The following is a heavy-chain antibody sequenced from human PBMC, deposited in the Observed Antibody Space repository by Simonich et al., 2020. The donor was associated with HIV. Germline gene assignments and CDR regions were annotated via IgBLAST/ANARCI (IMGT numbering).Heavy chain of an antibody. J-gene: IGHJ4*02. V-gene: IGHV4-34*01. CDR3: ARGFYQRLYYFDY. CDR1: GGSFSGYY. D-gene: IGHD2-2*01. CDR2: INHSGST. Sequence: QVQLQQWGAGLLKPSETLSLTCAVYGGSFSGYYWSWIRQPPGKGLGWIGEINHSGSTKYNPSLKSLVTISVDTSKNQFSLKLSSVTAADTAVYYCARGFYQRLYYFDYWGQGTLVTVSS.